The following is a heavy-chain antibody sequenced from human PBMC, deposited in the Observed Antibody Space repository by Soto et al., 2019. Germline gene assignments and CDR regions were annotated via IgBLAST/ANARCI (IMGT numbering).Heavy chain of an antibody. D-gene: IGHD3-10*01. V-gene: IGHV4-34*01. Sequence: SEILSLTCAVYGGSFSGYYWSWIRQPPGKGLEWIGEINHSGSTNYNPSLKSRVTISVDTSKNQFSLKLSSVTAADTAVYYCASLYGSGSYYYYYGMDVWGQGTTVTVSS. CDR3: ASLYGSGSYYYYYGMDV. CDR1: GGSFSGYY. CDR2: INHSGST. J-gene: IGHJ6*02.